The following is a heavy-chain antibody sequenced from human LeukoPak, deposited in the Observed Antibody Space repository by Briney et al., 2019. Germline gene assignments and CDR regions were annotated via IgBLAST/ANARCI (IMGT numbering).Heavy chain of an antibody. Sequence: SQTLSFTCTVSGGSISSGGYYWSWIRQHPGKCLGWIGYIYYSGSTYYNPSLKSRVTISVDTSKNQFSLNLSSVTAADPAVYYCARARYDYVWGSYLGIYYFDYWGQGTLVTVPS. CDR1: GGSISSGGYY. CDR3: ARARYDYVWGSYLGIYYFDY. CDR2: IYYSGST. V-gene: IGHV4-31*03. D-gene: IGHD3-16*02. J-gene: IGHJ4*02.